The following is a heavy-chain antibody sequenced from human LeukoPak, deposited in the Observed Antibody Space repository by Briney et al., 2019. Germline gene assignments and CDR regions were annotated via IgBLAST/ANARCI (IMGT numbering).Heavy chain of an antibody. CDR1: GGSFSGYY. V-gene: IGHV4-34*01. CDR2: INHSGST. J-gene: IGHJ3*02. Sequence: SETLSLTCAVYGGSFSGYYWSWIRQPPGKGLEWIGEINHSGSTNYNPSLKSRVTISVDTSKNQFSLKLSSVTAADTAVYYCARGLRLLWFGELFGGHAFDIWGQGTMATVSS. CDR3: ARGLRLLWFGELFGGHAFDI. D-gene: IGHD3-10*01.